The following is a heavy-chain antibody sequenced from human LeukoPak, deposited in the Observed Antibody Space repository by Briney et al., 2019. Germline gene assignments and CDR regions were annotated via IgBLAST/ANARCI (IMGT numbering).Heavy chain of an antibody. V-gene: IGHV4-30-2*01. J-gene: IGHJ4*02. CDR2: IYHSGST. CDR3: ARGGDYSLYYFDY. Sequence: SETLSLTCAVSGGSISSGGYSWSWIRQPPGKGLEWIGYIYHSGSTYYNPSLKSRVTISVDRSKNHFSLKLSSVTAADTAVYYCARGGDYSLYYFDYWGQGTLVTVSS. D-gene: IGHD4-17*01. CDR1: GGSISSGGYS.